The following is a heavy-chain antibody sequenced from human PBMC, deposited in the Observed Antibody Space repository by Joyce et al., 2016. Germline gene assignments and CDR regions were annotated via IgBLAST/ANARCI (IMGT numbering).Heavy chain of an antibody. CDR3: AKSSASFILAYFHMDV. D-gene: IGHD3-9*01. Sequence: EVQLLESGGGLAEPGGSLRLSCVGTGFTFHSSAMTGVRQAPGKGLEGVASISGNGGTSFYADFAKGRFAVSRDNAGSTLYLQMSNLRAGDTAVYYCAKSSASFILAYFHMDVWGQGARITVSS. CDR1: GFTFHSSA. CDR2: ISGNGGTS. V-gene: IGHV3-23*01. J-gene: IGHJ6*02.